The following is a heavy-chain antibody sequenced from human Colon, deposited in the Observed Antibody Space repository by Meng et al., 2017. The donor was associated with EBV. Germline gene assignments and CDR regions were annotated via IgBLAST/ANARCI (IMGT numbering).Heavy chain of an antibody. J-gene: IGHJ4*02. CDR2: IYHSGST. CDR1: GGSLSSRNW. V-gene: IGHV4-4*02. CDR3: ARVGAYCGGDCYHPR. Sequence: QVQLQESGPGLGKPSGTLSLICAVSGGSLSSRNWWSWVRQPPGKGLEWIGEIYHSGSTNYNPSLKSRVTISVDESKNQFSLRLSSVTAADTAVYYCARVGAYCGGDCYHPRWGQGTLVTVSS. D-gene: IGHD2-21*02.